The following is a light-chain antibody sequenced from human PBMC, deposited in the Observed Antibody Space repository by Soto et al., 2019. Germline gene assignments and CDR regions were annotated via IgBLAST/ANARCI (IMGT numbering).Light chain of an antibody. J-gene: IGKJ2*01. CDR3: QQYGSSPQT. V-gene: IGKV3-20*01. CDR2: GAS. Sequence: EIVLTQSPGTLSLSPGERVTLSCRASQSVSSSYLAWYQQQPGQAPRLLIYGASSRATGIPDRFSGSGSGTDFTLTISRLEPEDFAVYYCQQYGSSPQTFGQGTKLAIK. CDR1: QSVSSSY.